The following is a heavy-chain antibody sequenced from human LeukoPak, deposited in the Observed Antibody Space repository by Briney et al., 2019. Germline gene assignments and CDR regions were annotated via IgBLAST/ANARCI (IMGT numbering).Heavy chain of an antibody. D-gene: IGHD3-22*01. CDR3: AKSTMIVVEGYEFDY. V-gene: IGHV3-23*01. CDR1: GFTFSTYW. Sequence: GGSLRLSCAASGFTFSTYWMSWVRQAPGKGLEWVSGISGSGGSTYYADSVKGRFTISRDNSKNTLYLQMNSLRAEDTAVYYCAKSTMIVVEGYEFDYWGQGTLVTVSS. J-gene: IGHJ4*02. CDR2: ISGSGGST.